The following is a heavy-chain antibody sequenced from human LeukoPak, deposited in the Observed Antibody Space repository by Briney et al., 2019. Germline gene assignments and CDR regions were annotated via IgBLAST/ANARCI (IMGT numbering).Heavy chain of an antibody. CDR2: INPNSGGT. D-gene: IGHD6-13*01. CDR1: GYTFTGYY. Sequence: ASVKVSCKASGYTFTGYYMHWVRQAPGQWLEWMGWINPNSGGTNYAQKFQGWVTMTRDTSISTAYMELSRLRSDDTAVYYCARGEAAAGGYLDYWGQGTLVTVSS. CDR3: ARGEAAAGGYLDY. V-gene: IGHV1-2*04. J-gene: IGHJ4*02.